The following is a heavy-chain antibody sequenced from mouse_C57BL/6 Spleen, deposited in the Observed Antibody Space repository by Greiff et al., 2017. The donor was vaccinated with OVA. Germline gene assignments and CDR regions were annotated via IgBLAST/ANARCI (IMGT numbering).Heavy chain of an antibody. CDR3: ARSVYYSNWGEYAMDY. Sequence: QVTLKECGPGILQSSQTLSLTCSFSGFSLSTSGMGVSWIRQPSGKGLEWLAHIYWDDDKRYNPSLKSRLTISKDTSRNQVFLKITSVDTADTATYYCARSVYYSNWGEYAMDYWGQGTSVTVSS. CDR1: GFSLSTSGMG. CDR2: IYWDDDK. V-gene: IGHV8-12*01. J-gene: IGHJ4*01. D-gene: IGHD2-5*01.